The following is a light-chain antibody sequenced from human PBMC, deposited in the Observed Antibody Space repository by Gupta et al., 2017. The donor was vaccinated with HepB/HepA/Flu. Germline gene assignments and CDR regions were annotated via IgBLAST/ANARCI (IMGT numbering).Light chain of an antibody. J-gene: IGLJ2*01. CDR2: DVN. CDR1: SSDVGAYNS. CDR3: NSFTTSRTLV. V-gene: IGLV2-14*03. Sequence: HSALTQLASVSGSPGQPITISCTGTSSDVGAYNSVSWYQQHPGKAPKLILYDVNNRPAGVADRFSGSKSGYTASLRISGLQGEDEADYYCNSFTTSRTLVFGGGTKVTVL.